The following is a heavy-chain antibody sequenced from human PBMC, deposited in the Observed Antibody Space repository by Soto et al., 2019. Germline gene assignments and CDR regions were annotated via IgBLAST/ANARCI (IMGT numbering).Heavy chain of an antibody. D-gene: IGHD3-10*01. V-gene: IGHV4-31*03. CDR1: GGSISSGGYY. CDR3: ARGWFGELFLYYYYYGMDV. Sequence: SETLSLTCTVSGGSISSGGYYWSWIRQHPGKGLEWIGYIYYSGSTYYNPSLKSRVTISVDTSKNQFSLKLSSVTAADTAVYYCARGWFGELFLYYYYYGMDVWGQGTTVTVSS. J-gene: IGHJ6*02. CDR2: IYYSGST.